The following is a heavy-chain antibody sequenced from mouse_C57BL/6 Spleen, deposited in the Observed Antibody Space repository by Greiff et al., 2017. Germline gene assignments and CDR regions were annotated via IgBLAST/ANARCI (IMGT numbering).Heavy chain of an antibody. CDR2: ITHRGDT. V-gene: IGHV12-3*01. J-gene: IGHJ3*01. CDR1: CFPITSGYY. CDR3: AGDRGEIPLAAY. D-gene: IGHD5-1-1*01. Sequence: QVVVSGPGLVKPSQSLFLTCSITCFPITSGYYWICIRPSPGKPLEWVGYITHRGDTFYHPSLQSPVSITRETSKNQFFLQLNSVTTEDTAMYYCAGDRGEIPLAAYWGQGTLVTVSA.